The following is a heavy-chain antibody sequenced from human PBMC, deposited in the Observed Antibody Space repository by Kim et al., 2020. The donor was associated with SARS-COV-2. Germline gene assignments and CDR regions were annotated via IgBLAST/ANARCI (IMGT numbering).Heavy chain of an antibody. V-gene: IGHV3-7*01. D-gene: IGHD2-2*01. J-gene: IGHJ6*02. Sequence: GGSLRLSCAASGFTFSSYWMSWVRQAPGKGLEWVANIKQDGSEKYYVDSVKGRFTISRDNAKNSLYLQMNSLRAEDTAVYYCARDPPWGGAKYQLLHQHYYYYGMDVWGQGTTVTVSS. CDR3: ARDPPWGGAKYQLLHQHYYYYGMDV. CDR2: IKQDGSEK. CDR1: GFTFSSYW.